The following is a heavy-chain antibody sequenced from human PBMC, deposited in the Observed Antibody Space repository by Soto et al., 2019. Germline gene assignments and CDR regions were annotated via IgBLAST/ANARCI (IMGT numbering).Heavy chain of an antibody. CDR1: GFTFTSYA. J-gene: IGHJ5*02. Sequence: GGSLRLSCAASGFTFTSYAMSWVRQALGKGLEWVSGISGGGGSTYYAASVKGRFTISRDNSKSTLYLQMNSLGAEDTAVYYCAKAVCYDIMTGYRKPFLPCGKATLLTLSS. D-gene: IGHD3-9*01. V-gene: IGHV3-23*01. CDR3: AKAVCYDIMTGYRKPFLP. CDR2: ISGGGGST.